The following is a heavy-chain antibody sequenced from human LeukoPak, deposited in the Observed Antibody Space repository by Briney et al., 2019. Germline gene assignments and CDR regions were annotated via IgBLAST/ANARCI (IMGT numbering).Heavy chain of an antibody. J-gene: IGHJ4*02. CDR1: GFYFRSFS. CDR3: AKTMGAIDHDY. V-gene: IGHV3-23*01. D-gene: IGHD1-26*01. Sequence: GGSLRLSCAASGFYFRSFSMAWVRQAPGKGLEWVSTVTSSGGSTYYADSVKGRFTNSRDNSKNTLYLQMSSLRAEDTAVYYCAKTMGAIDHDYWGQGTLVTVSS. CDR2: VTSSGGST.